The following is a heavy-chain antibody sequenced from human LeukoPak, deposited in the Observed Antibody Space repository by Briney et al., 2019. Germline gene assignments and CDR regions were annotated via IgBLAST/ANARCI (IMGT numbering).Heavy chain of an antibody. V-gene: IGHV3-23*01. CDR1: GFTFSSYA. J-gene: IGHJ6*03. CDR3: ANGYCSSTSCYAYYYYYMDV. Sequence: GGSPRLSCAASGFTFSSYAMSWVRQAPGKGLEWVSAISGSGGSPYYADSVKGRFTISRDNSKNTLYLQMNSLRAEDTAVYYCANGYCSSTSCYAYYYYYMDVWGKGTTVTVSS. CDR2: ISGSGGSP. D-gene: IGHD2-2*01.